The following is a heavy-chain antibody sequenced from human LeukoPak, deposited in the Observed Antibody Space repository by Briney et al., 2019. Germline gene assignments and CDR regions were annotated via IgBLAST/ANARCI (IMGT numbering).Heavy chain of an antibody. D-gene: IGHD6-6*01. CDR1: GSTFSSYT. V-gene: IGHV3-21*01. CDR2: ISSSDYI. Sequence: PGGSLRLSCAASGSTFSSYTMNWVRRAPGKGLEWVSSISSSDYIYYADSLKGRFTVSRDNGKNSLFLQMNSLRAEDTALYYCARGRYSSSMLVDYWGQGTLVTVSS. CDR3: ARGRYSSSMLVDY. J-gene: IGHJ4*02.